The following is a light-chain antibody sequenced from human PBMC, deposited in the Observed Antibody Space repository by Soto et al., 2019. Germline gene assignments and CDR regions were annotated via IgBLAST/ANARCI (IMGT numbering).Light chain of an antibody. J-gene: IGLJ3*02. CDR2: EVS. Sequence: QSALTQPVSVSGSPGQSITISCTGTSSDVGAYDYVSWFQQHPGEAPKLMIYEVSNRPSGVSSRFSGSRSGNTASLTISGLQAEDEADYYCTSFTTSSTWVFGGGTQLTVL. CDR1: SSDVGAYDY. V-gene: IGLV2-14*01. CDR3: TSFTTSSTWV.